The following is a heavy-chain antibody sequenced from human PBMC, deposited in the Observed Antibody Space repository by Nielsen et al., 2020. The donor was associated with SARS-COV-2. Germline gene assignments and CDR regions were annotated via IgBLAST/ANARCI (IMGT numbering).Heavy chain of an antibody. D-gene: IGHD2-2*01. V-gene: IGHV3-33*01. CDR2: IYYDGSKK. Sequence: WIRQPPGKGLEWVAIIYYDGSKKYYADSVNGRFTISRDNAKNSLYLQMNSLRAEDTAVYYCAREADCSSTSCYRAFGPGYGMDVWGQGTTVTVSS. J-gene: IGHJ6*02. CDR3: AREADCSSTSCYRAFGPGYGMDV.